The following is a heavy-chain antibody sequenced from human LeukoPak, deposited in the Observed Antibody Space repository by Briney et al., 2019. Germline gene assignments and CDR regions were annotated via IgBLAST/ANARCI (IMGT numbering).Heavy chain of an antibody. CDR2: INHSGSP. J-gene: IGHJ4*02. Sequence: PSETLSLTCAVYAGSFNGFFWSWIRQPPGKGLEWIGQINHSGSPPYNPSLKSRVTISVDTSKNQFSLRLSSVTAADTAVYYCARRAPRSEYIYGSGTYRLNGFDSWGQGTLVTVSS. CDR3: ARRAPRSEYIYGSGTYRLNGFDS. D-gene: IGHD3-10*01. CDR1: AGSFNGFF. V-gene: IGHV4-34*01.